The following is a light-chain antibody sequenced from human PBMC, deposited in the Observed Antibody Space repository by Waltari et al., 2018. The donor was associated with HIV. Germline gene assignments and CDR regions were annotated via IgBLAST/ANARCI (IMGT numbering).Light chain of an antibody. CDR3: QQYFNAPLT. J-gene: IGKJ4*01. Sequence: DIVMTQSPDSLAVSLGERATIDCQSNQTVFYSSKNKNYLAWYQQRPGQPPKLLIYWASTRESGVPDRFSGSGSGTDFTLTISSLQAEDVAVYYCQQYFNAPLTFGGGTKVEIK. CDR1: QTVFYSSKNKNY. V-gene: IGKV4-1*01. CDR2: WAS.